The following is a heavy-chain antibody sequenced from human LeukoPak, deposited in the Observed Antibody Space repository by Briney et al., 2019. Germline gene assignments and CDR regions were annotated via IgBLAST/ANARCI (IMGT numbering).Heavy chain of an antibody. Sequence: GGSLRLSCAASGFTVSSNYMSWVRQAPGKGLEWVSVIYSGGSTYYADSVKGRFTISRDNSKDTLYLQMNSLRAEDTAVYYCARGSDGSGWYGWFDPWGQGTLVTVSS. V-gene: IGHV3-53*01. CDR2: IYSGGST. CDR3: ARGSDGSGWYGWFDP. CDR1: GFTVSSNY. J-gene: IGHJ5*02. D-gene: IGHD6-19*01.